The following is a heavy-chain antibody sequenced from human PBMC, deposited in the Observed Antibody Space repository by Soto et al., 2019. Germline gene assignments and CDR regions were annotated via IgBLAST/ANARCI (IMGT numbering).Heavy chain of an antibody. CDR2: LIPIFGTA. CDR1: GGTFSSYA. CDR3: ASVAYPFAGGYYCYGMDV. Sequence: QVQLVQSGAEVKKPGSSVKVSCKASGGTFSSYAISWVRQAPGQGLEWMGGLIPIFGTANYAQKFQGRVTITADESTSAADMELRSLPSDDAGVYYSASVAYPFAGGYYCYGMDVCGQGTTVTVSS. D-gene: IGHD3-3*01. V-gene: IGHV1-69*12. J-gene: IGHJ6*02.